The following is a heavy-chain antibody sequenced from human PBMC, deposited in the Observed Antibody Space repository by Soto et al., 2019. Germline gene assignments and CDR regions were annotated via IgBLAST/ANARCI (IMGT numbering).Heavy chain of an antibody. CDR2: IYYSGST. J-gene: IGHJ3*02. CDR3: ASAPGGTIFGVVRDDAFDI. Sequence: LSLTCTVSGGSISSSSYYWGWIRQPPGKGLEWIGSIYYSGSTYYNPSLKSRVTISVDTSKNQFSLKLSSVTAADTAVYCCASAPGGTIFGVVRDDAFDIWGQGTMVTVS. CDR1: GGSISSSSYY. D-gene: IGHD3-3*01. V-gene: IGHV4-39*01.